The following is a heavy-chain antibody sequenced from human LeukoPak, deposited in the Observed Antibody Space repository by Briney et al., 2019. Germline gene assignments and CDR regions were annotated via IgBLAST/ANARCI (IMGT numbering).Heavy chain of an antibody. Sequence: SETLSLTCTVSGGSISSYYWGWIRQPPGKGLEWIGSIYYSGSTYYNPSFKSRVTISVDTSKNQFSLKLSSVTAADTAVYYCARLDYGGNSNFDYWGQGTLVTVSS. CDR2: IYYSGST. D-gene: IGHD4-23*01. CDR3: ARLDYGGNSNFDY. CDR1: GGSISSYY. V-gene: IGHV4-39*07. J-gene: IGHJ4*02.